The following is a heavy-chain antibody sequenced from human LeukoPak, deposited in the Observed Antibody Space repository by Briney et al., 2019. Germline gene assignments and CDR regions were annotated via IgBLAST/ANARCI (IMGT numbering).Heavy chain of an antibody. J-gene: IGHJ4*02. CDR2: IYYSGST. CDR3: ARVGGSYRNDY. Sequence: PSETLSLTCTVSGGSISSYYWSWIRQPPGKGLEWIGYIYYSGSTNYNPSLKSRVTISVDTSKNQFSLKLSSVTAADTAVYYCARVGGSYRNDYWGQGTLVTVSS. CDR1: GGSISSYY. V-gene: IGHV4-59*01. D-gene: IGHD1-26*01.